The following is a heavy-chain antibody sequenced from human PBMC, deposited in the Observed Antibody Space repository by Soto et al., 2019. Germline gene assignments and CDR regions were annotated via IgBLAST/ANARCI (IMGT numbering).Heavy chain of an antibody. J-gene: IGHJ4*02. D-gene: IGHD3-10*01. CDR2: ISYDGSNK. V-gene: IGHV3-30-3*01. Sequence: GGSLRLSCAASGFTFSSYAMHWVRQAPGKGLEWVAVISYDGSNKYYADSVKGRITISRDNSKNTLYLQMNSLRAEDTAEYYCIYMVRGVITSFDYWGQGTLVTVSS. CDR1: GFTFSSYA. CDR3: IYMVRGVITSFDY.